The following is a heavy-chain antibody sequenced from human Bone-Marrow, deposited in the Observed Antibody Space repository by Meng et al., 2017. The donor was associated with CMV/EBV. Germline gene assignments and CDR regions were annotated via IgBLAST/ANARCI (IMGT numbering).Heavy chain of an antibody. CDR1: GYTFSNYG. CDR2: ISAYNGNT. J-gene: IGHJ5*02. V-gene: IGHV1-18*01. D-gene: IGHD3-22*01. CDR3: ARDRDDSRADP. Sequence: ASVKVSCKASGYTFSNYGFSWVRQAPGQGLEWMAWISAYNGNTNYAQKLQGRVTMTTDTSTSTAYMELRSLRSDDTAVYYCARDRDDSRADPWGQGTLVTVSS.